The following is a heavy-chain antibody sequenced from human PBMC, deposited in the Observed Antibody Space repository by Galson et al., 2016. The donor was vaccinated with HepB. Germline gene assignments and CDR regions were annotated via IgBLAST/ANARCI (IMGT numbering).Heavy chain of an antibody. V-gene: IGHV4-4*02. D-gene: IGHD1-26*01. CDR1: GDSISSTNW. CDR2: IYHSGRT. J-gene: IGHJ4*02. CDR3: AREVVGAVSDYYFDY. Sequence: SETLSLTCAVSGDSISSTNWWGWVRQPPDMGLEWIGDIYHSGRTNYNPSLKSRVTISVDKSRRQFSLNLTSVTAADTAVYYCAREVVGAVSDYYFDYWGQGTLVTVSS.